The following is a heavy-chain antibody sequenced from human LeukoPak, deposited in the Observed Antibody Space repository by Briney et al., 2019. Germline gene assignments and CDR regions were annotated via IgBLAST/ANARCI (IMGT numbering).Heavy chain of an antibody. CDR1: GFNFANHA. CDR2: ISGGGDIT. CDR3: VREDTPATANY. Sequence: GGSLRLSCAASGFNFANHAMSWVRQTAGKGLEWVSAISGGGDITYYADSVKGRFTISRDNSKDTLFLQMHSLRPGDAAVYYCVREDTPATANYWGQGTLVTISS. J-gene: IGHJ4*02. V-gene: IGHV3-23*01. D-gene: IGHD2-21*02.